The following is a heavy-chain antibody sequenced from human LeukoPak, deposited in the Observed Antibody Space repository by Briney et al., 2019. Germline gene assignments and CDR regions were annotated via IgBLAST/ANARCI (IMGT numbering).Heavy chain of an antibody. V-gene: IGHV3-48*02. Sequence: PGGSVRLSCAASGFTFSSYSMNWVRQAPGKGLEWVSYISSSSNTIYYADSVKGRFTISRDNAKNSLYLQMNSLRDEDTALYYCVTDTSMGGLFDYWGQGTLDTVSS. CDR2: ISSSSNTI. CDR3: VTDTSMGGLFDY. CDR1: GFTFSSYS. D-gene: IGHD5-18*01. J-gene: IGHJ4*02.